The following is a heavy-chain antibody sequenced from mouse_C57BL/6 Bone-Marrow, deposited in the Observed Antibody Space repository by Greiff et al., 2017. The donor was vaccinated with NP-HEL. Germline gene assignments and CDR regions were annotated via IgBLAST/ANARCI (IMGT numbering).Heavy chain of an antibody. CDR3: ARSGYDGYYVFAY. CDR2: IDPSDSET. D-gene: IGHD2-3*01. CDR1: GYTFTSYW. Sequence: QVQLQQPGAELVRPGSSVKLSCKASGYTFTSYWMHWVKQRPIQGLEWIGNIDPSDSETHYNQKFKDKATLTVDKSSSTAYMQLSSLTSEDSAVYYCARSGYDGYYVFAYWGQGTLVTVSA. V-gene: IGHV1-52*01. J-gene: IGHJ3*01.